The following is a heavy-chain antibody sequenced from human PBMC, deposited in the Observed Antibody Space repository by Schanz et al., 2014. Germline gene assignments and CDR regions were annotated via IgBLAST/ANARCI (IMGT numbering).Heavy chain of an antibody. D-gene: IGHD5-12*01. CDR2: INPNSGAT. Sequence: QVQLVQSGAEVKKPGASVKVSCKASGYTFTVYYMHWVRQAPGQGLEWLGWINPNSGATSSAQKFQGRVTMTRDTPSSTVDMQLSSLTSDDTAIYYCARVTTGYDSWGQGTLVTVSS. CDR1: GYTFTVYY. CDR3: ARVTTGYDS. V-gene: IGHV1-2*02. J-gene: IGHJ4*02.